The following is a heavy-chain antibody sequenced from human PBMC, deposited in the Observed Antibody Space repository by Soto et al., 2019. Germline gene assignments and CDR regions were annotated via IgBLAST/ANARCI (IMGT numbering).Heavy chain of an antibody. CDR3: ARGGLTGIAAAGTDAFDI. Sequence: ASVKVSCKASGYTFTSYYMHWVRQAPGQGLEWMGIINPSGGSTSYAQKFQGRVTMTRDTSTSTVYMELSSLRSEDTAVYYCARGGLTGIAAAGTDAFDIWGQGTMVTGSS. D-gene: IGHD6-13*01. V-gene: IGHV1-46*01. CDR1: GYTFTSYY. J-gene: IGHJ3*02. CDR2: INPSGGST.